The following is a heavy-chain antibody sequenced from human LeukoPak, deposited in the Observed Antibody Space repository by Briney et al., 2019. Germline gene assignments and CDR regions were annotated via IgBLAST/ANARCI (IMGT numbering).Heavy chain of an antibody. CDR3: ARGTTSGSYYYWYFDL. Sequence: ASVKVSCKASGGTFSSYAISWVRQAPGQGLEWMGGIIPIFGTANYAQKFQGRVTITADESTSTAYMELSSLRSENTAVYYCARGTTSGSYYYWYFDLWGRGTLVTVSS. CDR1: GGTFSSYA. CDR2: IIPIFGTA. D-gene: IGHD1-26*01. J-gene: IGHJ2*01. V-gene: IGHV1-69*13.